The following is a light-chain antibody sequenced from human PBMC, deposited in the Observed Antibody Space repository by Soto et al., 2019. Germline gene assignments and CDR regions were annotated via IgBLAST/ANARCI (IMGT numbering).Light chain of an antibody. CDR3: CLYASDNFDV. V-gene: IGLV2-23*01. CDR1: SSDIGYYSR. CDR2: EDT. J-gene: IGLJ1*01. Sequence: QSALTQPASVSGSPGQSITISCTGTSSDIGYYSRVSWYQQHPGKAPKLKIYEDTKRPSGVSHRFSGSKSGNTASLTISGLQAEDEADYYCCLYASDNFDVFGPGTKLTVL.